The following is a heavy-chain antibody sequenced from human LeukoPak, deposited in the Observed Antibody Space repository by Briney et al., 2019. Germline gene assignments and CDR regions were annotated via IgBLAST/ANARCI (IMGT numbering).Heavy chain of an antibody. CDR1: GYTFTSYY. V-gene: IGHV1-46*01. D-gene: IGHD2-2*02. J-gene: IGHJ4*02. Sequence: ASVKVSCKASGYTFTSYYMHWVRQAPGQGLEWMGIINPSSGSTSYAQKFQGRVTMTRDMSTSTVYMELSSLRSEDTAVYYCARDRGCSSTSCYTNLDYWGQGTLVTVSS. CDR2: INPSSGST. CDR3: ARDRGCSSTSCYTNLDY.